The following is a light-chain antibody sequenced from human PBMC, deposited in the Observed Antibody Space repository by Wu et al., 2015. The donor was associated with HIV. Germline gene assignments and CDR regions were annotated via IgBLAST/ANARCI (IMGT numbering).Light chain of an antibody. CDR1: QSVSSN. Sequence: EIVLTQSPGTLSLSPGERATLSCRANQSVSSNLAWYQQKPGQAPRLLIYGASTRATGIPARFSGSGSGTEFTLTISSLQSEDFAVYYCQQYNNWPPWTFGQGTKVEIK. V-gene: IGKV3-15*01. CDR2: GAS. CDR3: QQYNNWPPWT. J-gene: IGKJ1*01.